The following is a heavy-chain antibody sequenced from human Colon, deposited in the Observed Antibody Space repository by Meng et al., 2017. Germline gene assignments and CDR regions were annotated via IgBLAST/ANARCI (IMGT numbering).Heavy chain of an antibody. J-gene: IGHJ4*02. CDR1: GGSVSSGTYY. CDR2: IYYSGTT. D-gene: IGHD1-14*01. V-gene: IGHV4-61*01. Sequence: VQLQGSGPGLVRPSETLSLTCTGSGGSVSSGTYYWSWIRQPPGKGLEWIGCIYYSGTTNYNPSLKSRVTISVDTSKNQFSLKLSSVTPADTAVYFCARDRVPGKYWGQGTLVTVSS. CDR3: ARDRVPGKY.